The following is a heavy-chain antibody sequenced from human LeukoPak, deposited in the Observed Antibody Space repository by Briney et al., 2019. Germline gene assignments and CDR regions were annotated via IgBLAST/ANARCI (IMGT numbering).Heavy chain of an antibody. CDR2: IYPGDSDT. D-gene: IGHD5-18*01. CDR3: ARRGMLQLLAREYYFDY. Sequence: GESLKISCKGSGYSFTSYWIGWVRQMPGKGLEWMGIIYPGDSDTRYSPSFQGQVTISADKSISTAYLQWSSLKASDTAMYYCARRGMLQLLAREYYFDYWGQGTLVTVSS. J-gene: IGHJ4*02. CDR1: GYSFTSYW. V-gene: IGHV5-51*01.